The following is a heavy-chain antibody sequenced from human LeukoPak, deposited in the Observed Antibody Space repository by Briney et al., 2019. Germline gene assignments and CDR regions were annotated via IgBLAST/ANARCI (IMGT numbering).Heavy chain of an antibody. CDR1: GFTFTSSC. CDR2: IAVGSGNT. V-gene: IGHV1-58*02. D-gene: IGHD3-22*01. Sequence: GASVKVSCKASGFTFTSSCMQWVRQARGQRLEWIGWIAVGSGNTNYAQKFQGRVTITRDMSTSTAYMELSSLRSEDTALYYCAAVFGSGYYYYFDYWGQGTLVTVSS. CDR3: AAVFGSGYYYYFDY. J-gene: IGHJ4*02.